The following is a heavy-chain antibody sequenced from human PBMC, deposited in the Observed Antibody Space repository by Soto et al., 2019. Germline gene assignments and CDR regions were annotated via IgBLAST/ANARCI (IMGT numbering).Heavy chain of an antibody. CDR1: GGTFSRHA. J-gene: IGHJ4*02. CDR3: ARGWGYDSNDYYYAY. V-gene: IGHV1-69*01. CDR2: IIPIFGTA. D-gene: IGHD3-22*01. Sequence: QVQLVQSGAEVRKPGSSVKVSCKASGGTFSRHAISWVRQAPGQGLEWMGGIIPIFGTANHAQKFQGRVTIIADESTSTVYMELSSLRYEDTARYYCARGWGYDSNDYYYAYWGQGTLVIVST.